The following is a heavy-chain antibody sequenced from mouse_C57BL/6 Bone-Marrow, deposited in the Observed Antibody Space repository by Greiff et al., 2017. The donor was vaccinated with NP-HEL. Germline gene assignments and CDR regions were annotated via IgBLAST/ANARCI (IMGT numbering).Heavy chain of an antibody. CDR2: IYPGDGDT. V-gene: IGHV1-82*01. Sequence: QVQLQQSGPELVKPGASVKISCKASGYAFSSSWMNWVKQRPGKGLEWLGRIYPGDGDTNYNGKFKGKATLTADKSSSTAYMQLSSLTSEDSAVYFCARREPGAMDYWGQGTSVTVSS. J-gene: IGHJ4*01. CDR1: GYAFSSSW. CDR3: ARREPGAMDY.